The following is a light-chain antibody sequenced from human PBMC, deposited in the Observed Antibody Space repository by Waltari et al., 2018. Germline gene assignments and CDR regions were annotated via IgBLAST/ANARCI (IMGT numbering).Light chain of an antibody. Sequence: EIVLPQSPRTLSLSPGARSTLSCGAGRIVSSSYFAWYQQKPGQSPRVLIHGAANRDTGIPDRFSGSGSGTDFTLTISRLEPEDFAGYYCQQDGSSPWTFGRGTKVEIK. CDR2: GAA. CDR1: RIVSSSY. V-gene: IGKV3-20*01. J-gene: IGKJ1*01. CDR3: QQDGSSPWT.